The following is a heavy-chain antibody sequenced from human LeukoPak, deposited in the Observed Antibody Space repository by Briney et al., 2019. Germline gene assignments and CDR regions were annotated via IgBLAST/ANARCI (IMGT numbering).Heavy chain of an antibody. V-gene: IGHV3-23*01. J-gene: IGHJ1*01. Sequence: PGGSLRLSCAPSGFTFSGDAMSWVRHAPGKGLGWGSGISGGGGGTYSADSVKGRFTINRDNSEDTLYLKMSSLRAEDTAVYYCAKDLYSGSHAECFQHWGQGTLVTVSS. CDR3: AKDLYSGSHAECFQH. D-gene: IGHD1-26*01. CDR1: GFTFSGDA. CDR2: ISGGGGGT.